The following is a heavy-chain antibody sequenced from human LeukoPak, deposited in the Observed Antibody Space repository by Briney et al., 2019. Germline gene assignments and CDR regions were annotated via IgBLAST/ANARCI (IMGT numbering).Heavy chain of an antibody. D-gene: IGHD3-9*01. J-gene: IGHJ5*02. V-gene: IGHV1-2*02. CDR3: ARVGRDNYDILTGYYYNWFDP. Sequence: ASVKVSCKASGYTFTGYYMHWVRQAPGQGLEWMGWINPNSGGTNYAQKFQGRVTMTRDTSISTAYMELSRLRSDDTAVYYCARVGRDNYDILTGYYYNWFDPWGQGTLVTVFS. CDR1: GYTFTGYY. CDR2: INPNSGGT.